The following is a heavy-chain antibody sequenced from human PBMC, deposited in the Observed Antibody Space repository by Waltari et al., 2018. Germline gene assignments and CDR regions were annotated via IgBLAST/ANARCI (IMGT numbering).Heavy chain of an antibody. Sequence: QVQLQQWGAGLLKPSETLSLTCAVYGGSFSGYYWSWIRQPPGKGLEWSGEINQSGRTNSNPTLKRRVTISVDTSKNQFSLKLSSVTAADTAVYYCARHMRAPWIQLADYWGQGTLVTVSS. V-gene: IGHV4-34*01. CDR3: ARHMRAPWIQLADY. CDR1: GGSFSGYY. CDR2: INQSGRT. D-gene: IGHD5-18*01. J-gene: IGHJ4*02.